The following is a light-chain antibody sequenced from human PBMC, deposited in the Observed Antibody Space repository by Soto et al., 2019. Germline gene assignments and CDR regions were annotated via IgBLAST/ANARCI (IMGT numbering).Light chain of an antibody. CDR3: SAFTTSTSYV. Sequence: QSALTQPASVSGSPGQSITISCTGTSSDVGAYDYVSWYQQHPGEVPKLMIFDVSERPSGVSNRFSGSKSGNTASLTISGLQAEDEADYYCSAFTTSTSYVFGTGTKLTVL. V-gene: IGLV2-14*03. CDR2: DVS. J-gene: IGLJ1*01. CDR1: SSDVGAYDY.